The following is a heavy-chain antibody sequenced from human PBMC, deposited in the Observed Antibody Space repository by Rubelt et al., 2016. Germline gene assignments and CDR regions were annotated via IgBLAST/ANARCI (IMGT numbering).Heavy chain of an antibody. J-gene: IGHJ4*02. Sequence: QGLEWMGIINPSGGSTSYAQKFQGRVTMTRDTSTSTVYMELSSLRSEDTAVYYCARDVGNSGSYLDYWGQGTLVTVSS. D-gene: IGHD1-26*01. V-gene: IGHV1-46*01. CDR3: ARDVGNSGSYLDY. CDR2: INPSGGST.